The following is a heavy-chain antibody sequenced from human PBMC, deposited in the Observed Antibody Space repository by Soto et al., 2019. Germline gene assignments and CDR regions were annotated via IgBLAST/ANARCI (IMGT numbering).Heavy chain of an antibody. J-gene: IGHJ4*02. CDR2: ISFYNGHT. D-gene: IGHD6-19*01. CDR3: ASATSIAVAGKET. CDR1: GDTVTKYG. V-gene: IGHV1-18*01. Sequence: QVQLVQSGGEVKKPGASVKVSCKASGDTVTKYGISWVRQAPGQRLEWLGWISFYNGHTNYALKFQDRITFTTATPTNTASMELRSLTSDDTAVYYCASATSIAVAGKETWGQGTLVTVSS.